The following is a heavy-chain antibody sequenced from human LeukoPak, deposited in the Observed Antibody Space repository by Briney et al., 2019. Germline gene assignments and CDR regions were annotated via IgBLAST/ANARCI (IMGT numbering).Heavy chain of an antibody. D-gene: IGHD3-22*01. Sequence: GGSLRLTCAASGFTLSDYYMDWVRQAPGQGLEWVARTRKKAKGYTTEYAASVKGRFTISRDDSKNSVDLQMNSLITEDTAVYYCARAQSDSSGYYYVGDYWGQGTLVTVSS. CDR3: ARAQSDSSGYYYVGDY. J-gene: IGHJ4*02. CDR2: TRKKAKGYTT. V-gene: IGHV3-72*01. CDR1: GFTLSDYY.